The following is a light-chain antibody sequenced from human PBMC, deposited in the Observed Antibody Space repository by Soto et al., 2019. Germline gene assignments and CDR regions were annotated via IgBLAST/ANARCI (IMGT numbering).Light chain of an antibody. V-gene: IGKV3-11*01. J-gene: IGKJ4*01. Sequence: EVILTQFPATLPMSPGESATLSCSASENLRTSLAWYQHRPGQPPRLLIYDAFNSATGIPPRFSGGGSGTDFTLAISGRVPEHFAVYYCQQRASWPSFTFGRGTKVEIK. CDR3: QQRASWPSFT. CDR1: ENLRTS. CDR2: DAF.